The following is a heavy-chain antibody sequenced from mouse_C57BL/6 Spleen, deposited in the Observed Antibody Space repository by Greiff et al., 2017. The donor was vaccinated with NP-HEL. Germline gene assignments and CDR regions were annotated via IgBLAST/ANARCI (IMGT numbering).Heavy chain of an antibody. Sequence: VQLQQSGPGLVQPSQSLSITCPVSGFSLTSYGVHWVRQSPGKGLEWLGVIWSGGSTDYNAAFISSLSISKDNSKSQVFFKMNSLQADDTAIYYCARNYHFDYWGQGTTLTVSS. J-gene: IGHJ2*01. CDR2: IWSGGST. V-gene: IGHV2-2*01. CDR1: GFSLTSYG. CDR3: ARNYHFDY.